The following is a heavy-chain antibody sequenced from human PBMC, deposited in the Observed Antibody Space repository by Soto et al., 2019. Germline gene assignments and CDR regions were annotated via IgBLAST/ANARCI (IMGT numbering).Heavy chain of an antibody. CDR2: ISTFNGNT. D-gene: IGHD2-21*01. V-gene: IGHV1-18*01. J-gene: IGHJ4*02. Sequence: QVQLVQSGAEVKKPRASVKVSCKASGYTFTSYGINWVRQAPGQGLEWMGRISTFNGNTKFAPKFQGRVTMTTDTDTTTVYMELRSLRSNDTAVYYCARERGLTVSTLLGYWGQGTLVTVSS. CDR1: GYTFTSYG. CDR3: ARERGLTVSTLLGY.